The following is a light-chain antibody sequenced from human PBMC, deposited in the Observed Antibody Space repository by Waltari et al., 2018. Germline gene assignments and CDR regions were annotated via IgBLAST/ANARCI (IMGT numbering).Light chain of an antibody. J-gene: IGLJ3*02. CDR1: SSDVGGYKY. V-gene: IGLV2-14*01. CDR2: EVS. Sequence: QSALTQPASVAGSPGQSITISCTGTSSDVGGYKYVPWYQQHPGKPPKLMIYEVSNRPSGVSNRFSGSKSGNTASLTISGLQAEDEADYYCCSYRSGNTWVFGGGTKVTVL. CDR3: CSYRSGNTWV.